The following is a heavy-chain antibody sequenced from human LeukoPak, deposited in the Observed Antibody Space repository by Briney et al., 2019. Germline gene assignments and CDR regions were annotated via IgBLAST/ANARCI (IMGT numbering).Heavy chain of an antibody. D-gene: IGHD3-22*01. CDR2: IWYDGSSK. Sequence: PGGSLRLSCAASGFTFSSYGMHWVRQAPGKGLEWVAVIWYDGSSKYYADSVKGRFTISRDNSKNTLYLQMNSLRAEDTAVYYCAKGEYYYDSSGYDRVDYWGQGTLVTVSS. V-gene: IGHV3-30*02. CDR1: GFTFSSYG. CDR3: AKGEYYYDSSGYDRVDY. J-gene: IGHJ4*02.